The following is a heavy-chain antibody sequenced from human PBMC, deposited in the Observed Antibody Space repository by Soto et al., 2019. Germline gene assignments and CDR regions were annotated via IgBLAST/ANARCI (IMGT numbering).Heavy chain of an antibody. CDR3: ARVSSIAARRILFFDY. J-gene: IGHJ4*02. CDR2: IYYSGST. CDR1: GGSISSYY. V-gene: IGHV4-59*01. D-gene: IGHD6-6*01. Sequence: PSETLSLTCTVSGGSISSYYWSWIRQPPGKGLEWIGYIYYSGSTNYNPSLKSRVTISVDTSKNQFSLKLSSVTAADTAVYYCARVSSIAARRILFFDYWGQGTLVTVSS.